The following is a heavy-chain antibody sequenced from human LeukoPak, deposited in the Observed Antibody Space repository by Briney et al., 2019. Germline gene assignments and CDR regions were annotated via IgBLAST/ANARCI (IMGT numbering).Heavy chain of an antibody. Sequence: ASVKVSCKASGYTFTSYGISWVRQAHGQGLEWMGWISAYNGNTNYGQKLQGTVTLTTNTSTSTAYMELRSLRSDDTAVYYCARAYSSGWHGSDYWGQGTLVTVSS. J-gene: IGHJ4*02. D-gene: IGHD6-19*01. CDR2: ISAYNGNT. V-gene: IGHV1-18*01. CDR1: GYTFTSYG. CDR3: ARAYSSGWHGSDY.